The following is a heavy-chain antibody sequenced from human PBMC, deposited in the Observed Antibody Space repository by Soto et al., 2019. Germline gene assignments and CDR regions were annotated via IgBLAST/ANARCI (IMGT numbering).Heavy chain of an antibody. CDR1: GFSLSTYGVG. D-gene: IGHD6-19*01. CDR3: AHVTSGWEEYGMDR. V-gene: IGHV2-5*02. Sequence: QITLKESGPTLVKPTQTLTLTCTFSGFSLSTYGVGVGWIRQPPGKALEWLALIYWDDDKRYSPSLKSRLTIPKDTSKNPVGLTVTNMAPVETATYYSAHVTSGWEEYGMDRGGRGTTVTVSS. J-gene: IGHJ6*02. CDR2: IYWDDDK.